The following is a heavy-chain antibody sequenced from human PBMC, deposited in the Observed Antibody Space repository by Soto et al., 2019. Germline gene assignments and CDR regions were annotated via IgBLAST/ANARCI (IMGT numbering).Heavy chain of an antibody. Sequence: PSETLSLTCAVSGYSISSGYYWGWIRQPPGKGLEWIGSIYHSGSTYYNPSLKSRVTISVDTSKNQFSLKLSSVTAADTAVYYCATHNHSSSWYLFWFDRWGQGTLVT. D-gene: IGHD6-13*01. CDR1: GYSISSGYY. CDR2: IYHSGST. CDR3: ATHNHSSSWYLFWFDR. J-gene: IGHJ5*02. V-gene: IGHV4-38-2*01.